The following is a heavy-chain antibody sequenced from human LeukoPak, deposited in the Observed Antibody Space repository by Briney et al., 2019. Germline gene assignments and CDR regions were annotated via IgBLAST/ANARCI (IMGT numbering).Heavy chain of an antibody. CDR3: ARDRGCTGGSCYGDY. Sequence: PGGSLRLSCAAFGFTFSDYYMTWIRQAPGKGLEWVAYITTSGTTLNYADSVKGRFTISRDNAKNSLYLEMNSLRAEDTAVYYCARDRGCTGGSCYGDYWGQGTLVTVSS. V-gene: IGHV3-11*04. CDR1: GFTFSDYY. J-gene: IGHJ4*02. CDR2: ITTSGTTL. D-gene: IGHD2-15*01.